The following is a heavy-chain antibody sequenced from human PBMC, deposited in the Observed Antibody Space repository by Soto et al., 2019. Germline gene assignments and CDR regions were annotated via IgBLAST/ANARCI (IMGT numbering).Heavy chain of an antibody. V-gene: IGHV1-69*13. D-gene: IGHD3-3*01. CDR1: GGTFSSYA. J-gene: IGHJ3*02. CDR3: AVPRDFWSGHPNAFDI. Sequence: SVKVSCKASGGTFSSYAISWVRQAPGQGLEWMGGIIPIFGTANYAQKFQGRVTITADESTSTAYMELSSLRSEDTAVYYCAVPRDFWSGHPNAFDIWGQGTMVTVSS. CDR2: IIPIFGTA.